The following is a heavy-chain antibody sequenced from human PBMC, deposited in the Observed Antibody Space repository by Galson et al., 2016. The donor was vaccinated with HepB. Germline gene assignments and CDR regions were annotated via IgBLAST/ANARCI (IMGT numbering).Heavy chain of an antibody. Sequence: SLRLSCATSGFTFTSYNMNWVRQAPGKGLEWVSSISSGSSYIYYADSVKGRFTISRDNVKKSQYLQMNSLGPEDTAVYYCARVREQQLLDAFDIWGQGTMVTVSS. V-gene: IGHV3-21*01. CDR3: ARVREQQLLDAFDI. D-gene: IGHD6-13*01. CDR1: GFTFTSYN. CDR2: ISSGSSYI. J-gene: IGHJ3*02.